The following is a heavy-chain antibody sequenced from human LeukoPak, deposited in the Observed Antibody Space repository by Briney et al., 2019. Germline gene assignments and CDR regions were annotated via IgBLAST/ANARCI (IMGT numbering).Heavy chain of an antibody. CDR2: MNSVGRLT. V-gene: IGHV3-74*01. D-gene: IGHD1-26*01. Sequence: GRSLRLSCAASGFTLSPYWMHWVRQAPGRGLVWVLHMNSVGRLTHYADSVKGRFTISRDNAKNTLYLQMNSLRAEDTAVYYCARDRGSPDAFDIWGQGTIVTVCS. CDR1: GFTLSPYW. CDR3: ARDRGSPDAFDI. J-gene: IGHJ3*02.